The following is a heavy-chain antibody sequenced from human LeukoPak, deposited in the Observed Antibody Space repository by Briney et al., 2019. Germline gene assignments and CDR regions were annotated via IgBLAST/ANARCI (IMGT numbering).Heavy chain of an antibody. CDR3: ASSGTPEYYYYYYYYMDV. CDR1: GGSISSSSYY. V-gene: IGHV4-39*01. Sequence: SETLSLTCTVSGGSISSSSYYWGWIRQPPGKGLEWIGSIYYSGSTYYNPSLKSRVTISVDTSKNQFSLKLSSVTAADTAVYYCASSGTPEYYYYYYYYMDVWGKGTTVTVSS. J-gene: IGHJ6*03. CDR2: IYYSGST. D-gene: IGHD2/OR15-2a*01.